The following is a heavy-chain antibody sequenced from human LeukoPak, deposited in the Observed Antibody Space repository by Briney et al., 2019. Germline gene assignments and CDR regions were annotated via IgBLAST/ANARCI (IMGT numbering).Heavy chain of an antibody. CDR1: GGSMSSGSYF. CDR3: SRRPRIAVAGPPFDY. D-gene: IGHD6-19*01. CDR2: IYYSGNT. Sequence: SETLSLTCIVSGGSMSSGSYFWGWIRQPPGKGLEWIGSIYYSGNTYYNPSLKSRVTISVDTSKKQFSLKLTSVTAADTAVYYCSRRPRIAVAGPPFDYWGQGTLVTVSS. V-gene: IGHV4-39*01. J-gene: IGHJ4*02.